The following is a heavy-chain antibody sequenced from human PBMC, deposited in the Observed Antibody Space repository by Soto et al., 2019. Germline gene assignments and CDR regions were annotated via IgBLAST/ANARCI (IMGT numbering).Heavy chain of an antibody. D-gene: IGHD6-19*01. CDR2: ISYDGSDK. Sequence: GGSLRLSCSASGFSFSDYGMHWVRQAPGKGLEWVAVISYDGSDKYVADSVRGRFAISRDNSKNTLYLQMNSLRAEDTAIYYCAKSHPITVISLDPWGQGTLVTVSS. CDR3: AKSHPITVISLDP. V-gene: IGHV3-30*18. J-gene: IGHJ5*02. CDR1: GFSFSDYG.